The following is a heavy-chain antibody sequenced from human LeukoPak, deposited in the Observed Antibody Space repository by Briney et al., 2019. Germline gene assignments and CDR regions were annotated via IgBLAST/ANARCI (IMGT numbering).Heavy chain of an antibody. CDR1: GGSINNYY. CDR3: ARDSGYGDYYFDY. Sequence: PSETLSLTCTVSGGSINNYYWSWIRQPAGKGLEWIGRIYTTGSTNYNPSLKSRITMSVDTSKNQFSLNLSSVTAADTAVYYCARDSGYGDYYFDYWGQGTLVTVSS. J-gene: IGHJ4*02. D-gene: IGHD4-17*01. CDR2: IYTTGST. V-gene: IGHV4-4*07.